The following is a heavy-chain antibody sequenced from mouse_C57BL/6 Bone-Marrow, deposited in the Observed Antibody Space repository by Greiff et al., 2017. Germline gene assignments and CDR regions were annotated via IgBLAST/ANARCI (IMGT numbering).Heavy chain of an antibody. V-gene: IGHV1-19*01. CDR3: ARSYYYGSRGDAMDY. CDR1: GYTFTDYY. D-gene: IGHD1-1*01. Sequence: DVQLQESGPVLVKPGASVKMSCKASGYTFTDYYMNWVKQSHGKSLEWIGVINPYNGGTSYNQKFKGKATLTVDKSSSTAYMELNSLTSEDSAVYYCARSYYYGSRGDAMDYWGQGTSVTVSS. J-gene: IGHJ4*01. CDR2: INPYNGGT.